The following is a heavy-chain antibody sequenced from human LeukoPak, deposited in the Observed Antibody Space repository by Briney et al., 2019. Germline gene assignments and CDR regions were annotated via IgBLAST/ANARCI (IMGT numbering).Heavy chain of an antibody. CDR2: ISAYNGNT. CDR3: ARDRSGHYYDRPGDAFDI. CDR1: GYTFTSYG. D-gene: IGHD3-22*01. V-gene: IGHV1-18*01. J-gene: IGHJ3*02. Sequence: ASVKVSCKASGYTFTSYGISWVRQAPGQGLEWMGWISAYNGNTNYAQKLQGRVTMTTDTSTSTAYMELRSLRSDDTAVYYCARDRSGHYYDRPGDAFDIWGQGTMVTVSS.